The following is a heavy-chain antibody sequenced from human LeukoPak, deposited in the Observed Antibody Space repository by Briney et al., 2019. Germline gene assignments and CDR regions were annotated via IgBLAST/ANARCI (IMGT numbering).Heavy chain of an antibody. J-gene: IGHJ5*02. CDR3: ASGIEYSSSSGANWFDP. V-gene: IGHV4-34*01. CDR2: INHSGST. CDR1: GGSFSGYY. D-gene: IGHD6-6*01. Sequence: PSETLSLTCAVYGGSFSGYYWSWTRQPPGKGLEWIGEINHSGSTNYNPSLKSRVTISVDTSKKQFSLKLSSVTAADTAVYYCASGIEYSSSSGANWFDPWGQGNLVTVSS.